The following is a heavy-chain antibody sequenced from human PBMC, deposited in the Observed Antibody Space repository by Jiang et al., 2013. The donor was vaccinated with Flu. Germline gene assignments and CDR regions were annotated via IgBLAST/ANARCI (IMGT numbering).Heavy chain of an antibody. CDR1: GGTFSSYT. Sequence: LVESGAEVKKPGSSVKVSCKASGGTFSSYTISWVRQAPGQGLEWMGRIIPILGIANYAQKFQGRVTITADKSTSTAYMELSSLRSEDTAVYYCAREMAGSLRRGYAFDIWGQGTMVTVSS. CDR2: IIPILGIA. D-gene: IGHD3-10*01. CDR3: AREMAGSLRRGYAFDI. V-gene: IGHV1-69*04. J-gene: IGHJ3*02.